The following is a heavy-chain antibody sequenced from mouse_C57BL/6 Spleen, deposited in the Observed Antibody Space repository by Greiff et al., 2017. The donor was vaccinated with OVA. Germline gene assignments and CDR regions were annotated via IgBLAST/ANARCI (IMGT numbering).Heavy chain of an antibody. CDR2: IDPENGDT. CDR3: TRATVVAPYFDY. Sequence: VQLQQSGAELVRPGASVKLSCTASGFNITDDYMHWVKQRPEQGLEWIGWIDPENGDTEYASKFQGKATITADTSSNTAYLQLSSLTSEDTAVYYCTRATVVAPYFDYWGQGTTLTVSS. CDR1: GFNITDDY. J-gene: IGHJ2*01. V-gene: IGHV14-4*01. D-gene: IGHD1-1*01.